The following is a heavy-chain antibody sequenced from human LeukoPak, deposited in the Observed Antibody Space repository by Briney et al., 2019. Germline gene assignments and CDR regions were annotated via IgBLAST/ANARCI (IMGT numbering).Heavy chain of an antibody. CDR3: ASIAAAGTEEFDY. Sequence: GGSLRLSCAASGFTFSSYWMSWVRPAPGKGLEWVANIKQDGSEKYYVDSVKGRFTISRDNAKNSLYLQMNSLRAEDTAVYYCASIAAAGTEEFDYWGQGTLVTVSS. D-gene: IGHD6-13*01. J-gene: IGHJ4*02. CDR2: IKQDGSEK. CDR1: GFTFSSYW. V-gene: IGHV3-7*01.